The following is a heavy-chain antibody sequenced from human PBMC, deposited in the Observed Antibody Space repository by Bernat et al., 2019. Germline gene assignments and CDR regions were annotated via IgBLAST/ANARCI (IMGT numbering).Heavy chain of an antibody. CDR2: ISYDGSNK. V-gene: IGHV3-30*03. D-gene: IGHD3-22*01. CDR3: ARVRTYYYDSSGYQYDAFDI. J-gene: IGHJ3*02. Sequence: QVQLVESGGGVVQPGRSLRVSCEASGFTFSSYGMHWARQAPGKGLEWVAVISYDGSNKYYADSVKGRFTISRDNSKNTLYLQMNSLRAEDTAVYYCARVRTYYYDSSGYQYDAFDIWGQGTMVTVSS. CDR1: GFTFSSYG.